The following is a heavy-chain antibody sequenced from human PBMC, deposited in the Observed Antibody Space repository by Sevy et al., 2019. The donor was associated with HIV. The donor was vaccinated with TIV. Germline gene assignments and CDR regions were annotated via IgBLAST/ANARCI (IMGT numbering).Heavy chain of an antibody. CDR1: GFTFSSYS. CDR3: ARDLNDYNNYMYSFDY. V-gene: IGHV3-21*01. CDR2: ISTSGTYK. Sequence: GGSLRLSCAVSGFTFSSYSMNWVRQAPGKGLEWVSFISTSGTYKYYADSVKGRFTISRDNAKNSLFLQMNSLRADDTAVYYCARDLNDYNNYMYSFDYWGQGTPVTVSS. J-gene: IGHJ4*02. D-gene: IGHD4-4*01.